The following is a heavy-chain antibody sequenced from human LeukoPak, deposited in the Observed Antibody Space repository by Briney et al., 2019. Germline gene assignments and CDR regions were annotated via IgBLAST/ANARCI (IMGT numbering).Heavy chain of an antibody. J-gene: IGHJ4*02. CDR2: IKQDGSEK. V-gene: IGHV3-7*01. CDR3: ARDLRDSFDY. Sequence: GGSLRLSCAASGFTFSSYAMSWVRQAPGKGLEWVANIKQDGSEKYYVDSVKGRFTISRDNAKNSLYLQMNSLRAEDTAVYYCARDLRDSFDYWGQGTLVTVSS. CDR1: GFTFSSYA. D-gene: IGHD3-16*01.